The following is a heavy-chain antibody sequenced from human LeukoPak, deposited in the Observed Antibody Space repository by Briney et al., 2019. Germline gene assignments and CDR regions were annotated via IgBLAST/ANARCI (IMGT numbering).Heavy chain of an antibody. CDR2: ISGGGGST. CDR3: ARSQFGELLNGFDS. D-gene: IGHD3-10*01. Sequence: PGGSLRLSCAASGFTFSSYAMSWVRQAPGKGLEWVSAISGGGGSTYYADSVKGRFTISRDNAKNSLYLQMNSLRVEDTAVFYCARSQFGELLNGFDSWGQGTLVTVSS. CDR1: GFTFSSYA. J-gene: IGHJ4*02. V-gene: IGHV3-23*01.